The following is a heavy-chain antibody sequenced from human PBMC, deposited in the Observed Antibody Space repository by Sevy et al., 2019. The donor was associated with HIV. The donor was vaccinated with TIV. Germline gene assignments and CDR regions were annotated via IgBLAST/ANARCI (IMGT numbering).Heavy chain of an antibody. J-gene: IGHJ5*02. CDR2: VSYDGSHQ. V-gene: IGHV3-30*07. CDR3: TKDSLRGTYVRGDFDH. D-gene: IGHD3-10*02. Sequence: GGSLRLSCSAFGFPFQTYAMHWVRQAPGRGPEWLGVVSYDGSHQNYADSVKGRFIISRDNSKNIVFLQMNNVRPNDTAVYSWTKDSLRGTYVRGDFDHWGQGILVTVSS. CDR1: GFPFQTYA.